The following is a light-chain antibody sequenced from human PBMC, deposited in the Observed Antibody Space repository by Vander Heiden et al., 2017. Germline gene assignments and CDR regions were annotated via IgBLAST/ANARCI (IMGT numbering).Light chain of an antibody. CDR2: WAS. Sequence: DIVMTQSPDFLAVSLGERATINCKSSQTVLDSSSNKSFLTLYQQNPRRPPNLLIYWASTRESGVPDRFSGSGSGTDFTLTISSLQAEDVAVYYCQQYYSTPPAFGQGSKVEVK. CDR3: QQYYSTPPA. CDR1: QTVLDSSSNKSF. J-gene: IGKJ1*01. V-gene: IGKV4-1*01.